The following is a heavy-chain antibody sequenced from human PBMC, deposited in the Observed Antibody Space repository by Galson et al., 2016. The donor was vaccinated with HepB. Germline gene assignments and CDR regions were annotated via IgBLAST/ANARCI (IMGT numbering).Heavy chain of an antibody. V-gene: IGHV3-11*06. CDR1: GFTFSNYW. CDR2: ISSSSGYI. D-gene: IGHD3-10*01. CDR3: ARMYYYGTGRYYNRNLFDS. Sequence: SLRLSCAASGFTFSNYWMSWIRQAPGKGPEWVSYISSSSGYIIYTDSVKGRFTISRDNAKNSMFLQMNSLRAEDTALYYCARMYYYGTGRYYNRNLFDSWGQGIQVTVSS. J-gene: IGHJ4*02.